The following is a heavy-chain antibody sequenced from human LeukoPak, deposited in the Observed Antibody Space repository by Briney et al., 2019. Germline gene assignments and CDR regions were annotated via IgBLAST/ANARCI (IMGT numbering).Heavy chain of an antibody. V-gene: IGHV4-30-4*08. CDR3: ARDNNWNDLPRGGVAFDI. CDR1: GGSISSGDYY. Sequence: PSQTLSLTCTVSGGSISSGDYYWSWIRQPPGKGLEWIGYIYYSGSTYYNPSLKSRVTISVDTSKNQFSLKLSSVTAADTAVYYCARDNNWNDLPRGGVAFDIWGQGTMVTVPS. J-gene: IGHJ3*02. CDR2: IYYSGST. D-gene: IGHD1-1*01.